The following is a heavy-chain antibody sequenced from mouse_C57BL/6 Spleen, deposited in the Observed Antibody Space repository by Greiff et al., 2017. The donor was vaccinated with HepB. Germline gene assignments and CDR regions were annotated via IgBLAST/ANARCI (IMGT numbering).Heavy chain of an antibody. CDR1: GFTFNTYA. Sequence: EVQVVESGGGLVQPKGSLKLSCAASGFTFNTYAMHWVRQAPGKGLEWVARIRSKSSNYATYYADSVKDRFTISRDDSQSMLYLQMKNLKTEDTAMYYCVRDTYYYGSSNYYAMDYWGQGTSVTVSS. D-gene: IGHD1-1*01. CDR2: IRSKSSNYAT. V-gene: IGHV10-3*01. CDR3: VRDTYYYGSSNYYAMDY. J-gene: IGHJ4*01.